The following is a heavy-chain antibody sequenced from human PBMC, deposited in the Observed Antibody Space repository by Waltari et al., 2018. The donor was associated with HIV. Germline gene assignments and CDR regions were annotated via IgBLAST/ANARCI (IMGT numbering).Heavy chain of an antibody. CDR3: ARDTSSSWGDVYGMDV. CDR2: IWYDGSNK. Sequence: QVQLVESGGGVVQPGRSLRLSCAASGFTFSSYGMHWVRQAPGKGLEWVAVIWYDGSNKYYADSGKGRFTISRDNSKNTLYLQMNSLRAEDTAVYYCARDTSSSWGDVYGMDVWGQGTTVTVSS. J-gene: IGHJ6*02. D-gene: IGHD6-13*01. CDR1: GFTFSSYG. V-gene: IGHV3-33*01.